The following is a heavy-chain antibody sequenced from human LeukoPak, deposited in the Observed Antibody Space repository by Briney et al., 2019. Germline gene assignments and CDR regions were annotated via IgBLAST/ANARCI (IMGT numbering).Heavy chain of an antibody. D-gene: IGHD2-2*02. V-gene: IGHV4-34*01. CDR3: ARAEYCSSTSCYTVEYYFDY. J-gene: IGHJ4*02. CDR1: GGSFSGYY. Sequence: SETLSLTCAVYGGSFSGYYWSWIRQPPGKGLEWIGEINHSGSTNYNPSLKSRVTISVDTSKNQFSLKLSSVTAADTAVYYCARAEYCSSTSCYTVEYYFDYWGRGSLVTVSS. CDR2: INHSGST.